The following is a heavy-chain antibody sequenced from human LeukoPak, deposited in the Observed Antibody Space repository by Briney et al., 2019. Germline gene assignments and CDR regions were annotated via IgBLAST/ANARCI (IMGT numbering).Heavy chain of an antibody. J-gene: IGHJ3*02. CDR2: IYYSGST. CDR3: ARDAPLDSSGYAFDI. Sequence: KPSETLSLTCTVSGGSISSYYWSWIRQPPGKGLGWIGYIYYSGSTNYNPSLKSRVTISVDTSKNQFSLKLSSVTAADTAVYYCARDAPLDSSGYAFDIWGQGTMVTVSS. V-gene: IGHV4-59*01. D-gene: IGHD6-19*01. CDR1: GGSISSYY.